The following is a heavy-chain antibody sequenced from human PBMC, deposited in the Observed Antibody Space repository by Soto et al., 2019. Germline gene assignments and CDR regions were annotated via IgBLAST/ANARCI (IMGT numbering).Heavy chain of an antibody. CDR1: GFTFISYA. CDR2: ISGSGGST. D-gene: IGHD2-8*01. Sequence: GGSLRLSCASSGFTFISYAMSWVRQAPGKGLEWVSAISGSGGSTYYADSVKGRFTISRDNSKNTLYLQMNSLRAEDTAVYYCAKGMVYAGWYYFDYWGQGTLVTVSS. CDR3: AKGMVYAGWYYFDY. V-gene: IGHV3-23*01. J-gene: IGHJ4*02.